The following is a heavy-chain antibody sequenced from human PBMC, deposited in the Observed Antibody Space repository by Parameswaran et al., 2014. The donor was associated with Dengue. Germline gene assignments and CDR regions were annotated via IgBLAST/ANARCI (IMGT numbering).Heavy chain of an antibody. J-gene: IGHJ4*02. CDR3: ARDPGNYYDSSGYPGVFDY. CDR2: IWYDGSNK. V-gene: IGHV3-33*01. Sequence: WIRQPPGKGLEWVAVIWYDGSNKYYADSVKGRFTISRDNSKNTLYLQMNSLRAEDTAVYYCARDPGNYYDSSGYPGVFDYWGPGNPGHRLL. D-gene: IGHD3-22*01.